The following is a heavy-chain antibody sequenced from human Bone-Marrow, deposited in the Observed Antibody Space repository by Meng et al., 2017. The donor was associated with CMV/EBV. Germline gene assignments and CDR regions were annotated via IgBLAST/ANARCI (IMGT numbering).Heavy chain of an antibody. J-gene: IGHJ6*02. V-gene: IGHV1-8*03. CDR1: GYTFTSYD. CDR3: ARGDPGWGSSSWFYYYYGMDV. D-gene: IGHD6-13*01. Sequence: ASVKVSCKASGYTFTSYDINWVRQATGQGLEWMGWMNPNSGNTGYAQKFQGRVTITRNTSISTAYMELCSLRSEDTAVYYCARGDPGWGSSSWFYYYYGMDVWGQGTTVTVSS. CDR2: MNPNSGNT.